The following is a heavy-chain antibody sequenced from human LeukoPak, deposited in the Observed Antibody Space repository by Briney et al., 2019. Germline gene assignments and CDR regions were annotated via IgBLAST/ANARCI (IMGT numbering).Heavy chain of an antibody. CDR2: ISSRGSTI. CDR1: GFIFSSYS. CDR3: TRDSRPPYYYYYGMDV. J-gene: IGHJ6*02. Sequence: GGSLRLSCAASGFIFSSYSMNWVRQAPGKGLEWVSYISSRGSTIYYADSVKGRFTISRDNAKNSLYLQMNSLRAEDTAVYYCTRDSRPPYYYYYGMDVWGQGTTVTVSS. V-gene: IGHV3-48*04.